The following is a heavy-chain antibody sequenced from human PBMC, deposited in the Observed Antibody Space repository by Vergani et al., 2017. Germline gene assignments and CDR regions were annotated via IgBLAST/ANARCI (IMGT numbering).Heavy chain of an antibody. CDR3: AREDYYYSIGYLSE. CDR2: IIPILGIA. Sequence: QVQLVQSGAEVKKPGSSVKVSCKASGGTFSSYTISWVRQAPGQGLEWMGRIIPILGIANYAQKFQGRVTITADKSTSTAYMELSSLRSEDTAVYYCAREDYYYSIGYLSEWGQGTLVTVSS. D-gene: IGHD3-22*01. J-gene: IGHJ4*02. V-gene: IGHV1-69*08. CDR1: GGTFSSYT.